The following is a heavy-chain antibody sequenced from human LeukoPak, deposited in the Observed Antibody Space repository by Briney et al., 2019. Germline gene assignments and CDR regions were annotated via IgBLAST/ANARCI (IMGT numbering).Heavy chain of an antibody. Sequence: GSSVKVSCKASGGTFSSYAISWVRQAPGQGLEWMGRIIPILGIANYAQKFQGRVTITADKSTSTAYMELSSLRAEDTAVYYCARVGRYIIAAGFGAFDIWGQGTTVTVSS. V-gene: IGHV1-69*04. CDR1: GGTFSSYA. J-gene: IGHJ3*02. D-gene: IGHD6-13*01. CDR3: ARVGRYIIAAGFGAFDI. CDR2: IIPILGIA.